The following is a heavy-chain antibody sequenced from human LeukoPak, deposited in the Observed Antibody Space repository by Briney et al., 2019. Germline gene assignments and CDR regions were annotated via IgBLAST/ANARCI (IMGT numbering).Heavy chain of an antibody. D-gene: IGHD4-17*01. Sequence: GGSLRLSCAISGFSLDDYPLHWVRQVPGKGLEWVSLISANGLTTYYADSVKGRFTISRDNGNSSLYLQMNSLRTDDTGFYYCAALEYGDSKWFDPWGQGTLVTVSS. V-gene: IGHV3-43*02. CDR2: ISANGLTT. CDR3: AALEYGDSKWFDP. J-gene: IGHJ5*02. CDR1: GFSLDDYP.